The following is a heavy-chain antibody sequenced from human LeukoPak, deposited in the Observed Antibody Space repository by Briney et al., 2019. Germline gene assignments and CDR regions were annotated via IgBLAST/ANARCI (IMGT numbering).Heavy chain of an antibody. CDR3: ARGAGGDQYVDY. D-gene: IGHD4-17*01. CDR2: IYTSGST. J-gene: IGHJ4*02. CDR1: GGSISSGSYY. Sequence: SQTLSLTCTVSGGSISSGSYYWSWIRQPAGKGLEWIGRIYTSGSTNYNPSLKSRVTISVDTSKNQFSLKLSSVTAADTAVYYCARGAGGDQYVDYWGQGTLVTVSS. V-gene: IGHV4-61*02.